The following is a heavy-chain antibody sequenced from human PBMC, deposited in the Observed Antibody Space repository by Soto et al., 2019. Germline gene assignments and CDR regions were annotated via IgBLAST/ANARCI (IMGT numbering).Heavy chain of an antibody. Sequence: SETLSLTCAVSDYSISSSNWWGWIRQPPGKGLEWIGYIYYSGSTYYNPSLKSRVTISVDTSKNQFSLKLTSVAAADTAVYYCARLVWGLVSYWGQGTLVTVSS. J-gene: IGHJ4*02. V-gene: IGHV4-28*01. CDR2: IYYSGST. CDR1: DYSISSSNW. CDR3: ARLVWGLVSY. D-gene: IGHD3-16*01.